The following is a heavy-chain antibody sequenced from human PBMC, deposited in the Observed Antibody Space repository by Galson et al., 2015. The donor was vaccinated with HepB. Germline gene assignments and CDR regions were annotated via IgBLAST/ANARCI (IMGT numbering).Heavy chain of an antibody. D-gene: IGHD2-2*01. V-gene: IGHV3-21*01. Sequence: SLRLSCAASGFTFRSYSMNWVRQAPGTGLEWVSSISSSSSYKYYADSVKGRFTISRDNAKNSLYLQMNSLRAEDTAVYYCARDGCSSTSCYYYGMDVWGQGTTVTVSS. CDR3: ARDGCSSTSCYYYGMDV. CDR1: GFTFRSYS. CDR2: ISSSSSYK. J-gene: IGHJ6*02.